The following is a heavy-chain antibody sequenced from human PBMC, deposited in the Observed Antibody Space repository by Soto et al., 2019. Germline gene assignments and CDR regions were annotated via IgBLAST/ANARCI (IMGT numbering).Heavy chain of an antibody. CDR3: AREGVRGRDV. CDR1: GYTFTSYD. CDR2: MNPNSANA. V-gene: IGHV1-8*01. J-gene: IGHJ6*02. D-gene: IGHD3-16*01. Sequence: QVQLVQSGAEVKKPGASVKVSCKASGYTFTSYDMNWVGQCTGQGLAWMGWMNPNSANAGDAQKLQGRVTMTRNTSISTAYMELSSLRSEDTAVYFCAREGVRGRDVWGQGTTVTVSS.